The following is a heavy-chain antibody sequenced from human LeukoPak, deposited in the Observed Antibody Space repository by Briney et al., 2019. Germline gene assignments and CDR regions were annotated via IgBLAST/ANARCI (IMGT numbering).Heavy chain of an antibody. V-gene: IGHV1-46*01. D-gene: IGHD3-16*01. CDR2: INPSGGST. CDR3: ARERCTVGEAFDI. Sequence: ASVKVSCKASGGTFSSYAISWVRQAPGQGLEWMGIINPSGGSTSYAQKFQGRVTMTRDTSTSTVYMELSSLRSEDTAVYYCARERCTVGEAFDIWGQGTMVTVSS. CDR1: GGTFSSYA. J-gene: IGHJ3*02.